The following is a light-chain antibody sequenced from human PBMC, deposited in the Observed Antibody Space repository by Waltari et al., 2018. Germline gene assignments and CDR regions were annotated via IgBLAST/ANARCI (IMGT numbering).Light chain of an antibody. CDR3: QTWGTGMGV. CDR1: SGHSSYV. Sequence: QVVLTQSPSASASLGASVKLPCPLSSGHSSYVIAWLQQQPEKGPRYLMKLNSDGSHTKGDGIPDRFSGSSSGAERYLTIASLQSEDEADYYCQTWGTGMGVFGGGTKLTVL. J-gene: IGLJ3*02. CDR2: LNSDGSH. V-gene: IGLV4-69*01.